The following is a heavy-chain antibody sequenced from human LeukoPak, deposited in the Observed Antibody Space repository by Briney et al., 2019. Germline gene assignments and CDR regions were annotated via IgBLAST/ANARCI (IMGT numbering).Heavy chain of an antibody. CDR2: ISWNRGDI. CDR1: GFTFDDYA. V-gene: IGHV3-9*01. J-gene: IGHJ6*02. CDR3: AKDKGSLLWDMDV. Sequence: GRSLRLSCAASGFTFDDYAMHWVRHAPGKGLEWVSGISWNRGDIGYGDSVKGRFTISRDSARQSLYLQMNSLRAEDTAFYYCAKDKGSLLWDMDVWGQGTTVTVSS. D-gene: IGHD1-26*01.